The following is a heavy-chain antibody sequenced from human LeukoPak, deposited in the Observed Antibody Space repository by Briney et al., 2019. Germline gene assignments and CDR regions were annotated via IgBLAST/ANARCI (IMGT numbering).Heavy chain of an antibody. CDR1: GFTFSSYA. CDR2: ISGSGGST. V-gene: IGHV3-23*01. CDR3: ARGEQEMATMSVDY. D-gene: IGHD5-24*01. Sequence: GGSLRLSCAASGFTFSSYAMSWVRQAPGKGLEWVSAISGSGGSTYYADSVKGRFTISRDNSKNTLYLQMNSLRAEDTAVYYCARGEQEMATMSVDYWGQGTLVTVSS. J-gene: IGHJ4*02.